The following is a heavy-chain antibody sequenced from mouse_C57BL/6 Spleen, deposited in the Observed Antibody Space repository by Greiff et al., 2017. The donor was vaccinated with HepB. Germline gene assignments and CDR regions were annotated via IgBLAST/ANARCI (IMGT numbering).Heavy chain of an antibody. Sequence: VQLQQSGAELVRPGTSVKVSCKASGYAFTNYLIEWVKQRPGQGLEWIGVINPGSGGTNYNEKFKGKATLTADKSSSTAYMQLSSLTSEDSAVYFCARWNYYCSSYEYFDVWGTGTTVTVSS. V-gene: IGHV1-54*01. CDR2: INPGSGGT. CDR3: ARWNYYCSSYEYFDV. J-gene: IGHJ1*03. D-gene: IGHD1-1*01. CDR1: GYAFTNYL.